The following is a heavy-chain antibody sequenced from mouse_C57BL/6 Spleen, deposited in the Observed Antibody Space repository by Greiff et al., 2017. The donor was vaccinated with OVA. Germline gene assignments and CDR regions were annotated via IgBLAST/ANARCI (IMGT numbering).Heavy chain of an antibody. CDR2: IYPSDSET. Sequence: VQLQQSGAELVRPGSSVKLSCKASGYTFTSYWMDWVKQRPGQGLEWIGNIYPSDSETHYNQKFKDKATLTVDKSSSTAYMQLSSLTSEDSAVYYCARSGGFYAMDYWGQGTSVTVSS. CDR1: GYTFTSYW. V-gene: IGHV1-61*01. D-gene: IGHD1-1*02. J-gene: IGHJ4*01. CDR3: ARSGGFYAMDY.